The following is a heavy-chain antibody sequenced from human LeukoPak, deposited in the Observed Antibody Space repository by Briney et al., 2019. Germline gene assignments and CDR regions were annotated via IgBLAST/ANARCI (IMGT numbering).Heavy chain of an antibody. V-gene: IGHV4-59*01. CDR2: IYYSGST. D-gene: IGHD5-12*01. Sequence: PSETLSLTCTVSGGSISSYYWSWIRQPPGKGLEWIGYIYYSGSTNYNPSLKSRVTISVDTSKNQFSLKLSSVTAADTAVYYCARGVVATIYYYYYYMDVWGKGTMVTVSS. CDR1: GGSISSYY. J-gene: IGHJ6*03. CDR3: ARGVVATIYYYYYYMDV.